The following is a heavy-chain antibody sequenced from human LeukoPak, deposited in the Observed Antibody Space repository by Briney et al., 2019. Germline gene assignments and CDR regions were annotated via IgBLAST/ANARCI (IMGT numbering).Heavy chain of an antibody. CDR3: ARDSLPRVFLPGGYFQH. V-gene: IGHV3-30-3*01. D-gene: IGHD3-10*01. CDR1: GFTFSDYA. J-gene: IGHJ1*01. Sequence: TGGSLRLSCAASGFTFSDYAMHWVSQAPDKELEWVAVISYDGSNKYYADSVKGRFTISRDNSKNTLYLQMNSLRAEDTAAYYCARDSLPRVFLPGGYFQHWGQGTLVTVSS. CDR2: ISYDGSNK.